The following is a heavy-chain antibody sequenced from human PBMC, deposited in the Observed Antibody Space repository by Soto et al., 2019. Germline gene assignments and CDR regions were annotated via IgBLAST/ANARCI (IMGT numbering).Heavy chain of an antibody. Sequence: GVLRLSCAPSGFAFSSYAMFWVRHLQGKGRGRVGGISVGGDSPYYGVSVRGRLSIDSVTLKKTFYLQMNRRGAEDAAVYYCVKGPFCSSFDYWGQGAMVTVSS. CDR3: VKGPFCSSFDY. D-gene: IGHD2-15*01. J-gene: IGHJ4*02. V-gene: IGHV3-23*01. CDR2: ISVGGDSP. CDR1: GFAFSSYA.